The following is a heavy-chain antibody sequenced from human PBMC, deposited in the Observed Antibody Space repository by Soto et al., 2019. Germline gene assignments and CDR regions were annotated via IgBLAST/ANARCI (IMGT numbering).Heavy chain of an antibody. J-gene: IGHJ5*02. D-gene: IGHD6-6*01. Sequence: GESLKISCQGSGYSFTNYWISWVRQMPGKGLEWMGRIDPSDSYTNYSPSFQGHVTISGDRSISTAYLQWSSLKASDTAMYYCAFGDGSSLGDWFDPWGQGTLVTVSS. CDR3: AFGDGSSLGDWFDP. V-gene: IGHV5-10-1*01. CDR1: GYSFTNYW. CDR2: IDPSDSYT.